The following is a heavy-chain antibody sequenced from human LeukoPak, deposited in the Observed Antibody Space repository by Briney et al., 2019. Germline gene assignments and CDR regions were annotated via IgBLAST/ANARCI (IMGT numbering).Heavy chain of an antibody. CDR2: IYYSGST. J-gene: IGHJ4*02. D-gene: IGHD4-17*01. CDR1: GGSVSSSSYY. CDR3: ARVSTTVTTFDY. V-gene: IGHV4-39*07. Sequence: SETLSLTCTVSGGSVSSSSYYWGWIRQPPGKGLEWIGSIYYSGSTYYNPSLKSRVTISVDTSKNQFSLKLSSVTAADTAVYYCARVSTTVTTFDYWGQGTLVTVSS.